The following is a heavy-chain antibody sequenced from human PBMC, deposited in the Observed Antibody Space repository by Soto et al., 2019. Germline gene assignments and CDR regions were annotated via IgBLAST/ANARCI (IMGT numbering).Heavy chain of an antibody. D-gene: IGHD2-21*02. J-gene: IGHJ4*02. CDR1: GYTFTSYA. CDR3: ARGDYGGGDCYSFHFNY. Sequence: QVQLVQSGAVVKKPGASVKVSCKASGYTFTSYAMLWVRQAPGQRLEWMGWINAGNGNTKYSQKFKGRVTITRNTPASTAYTELSSLRPEDTAVSFCARGDYGGGDCYSFHFNYWGQGTLVTVSS. CDR2: INAGNGNT. V-gene: IGHV1-3*01.